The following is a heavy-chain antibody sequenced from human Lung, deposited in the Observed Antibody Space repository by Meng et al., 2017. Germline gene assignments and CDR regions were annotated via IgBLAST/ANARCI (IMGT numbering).Heavy chain of an antibody. CDR3: AKEAAMAS. CDR1: GFTFTAFS. D-gene: IGHD5-18*01. J-gene: IGHJ5*02. CDR2: ISSTGDST. V-gene: IGHV3-23*01. Sequence: VQLMESVGCLVQPGGSLRLSCAASGFTFTAFSMTWVRQAPGKGLEWVSTISSTGDSTFYPDSVKGRFIVSRDNSKNTLYLQMNSLRAEDTAIYYCAKEAAMASWGQGTLVTVSS.